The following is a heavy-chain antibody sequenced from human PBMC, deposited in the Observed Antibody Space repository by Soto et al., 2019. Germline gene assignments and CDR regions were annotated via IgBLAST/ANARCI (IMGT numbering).Heavy chain of an antibody. V-gene: IGHV3-33*01. J-gene: IGHJ3*02. CDR3: VREGRSSTSCNTGCAFDI. CDR2: IWYDESNP. D-gene: IGHD2-2*02. CDR1: GFIFGAYG. Sequence: PGGSLRLSCAASGFIFGAYGMHWVRQAPGKGLEWVAVIWYDESNPYYVDSVKGRVTISRDNSKNTLYLQMNSLTAADTGVYYCVREGRSSTSCNTGCAFDIWGQGTMVTVSS.